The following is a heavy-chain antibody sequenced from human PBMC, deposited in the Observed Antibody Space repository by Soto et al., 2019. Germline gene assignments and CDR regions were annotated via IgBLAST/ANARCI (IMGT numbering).Heavy chain of an antibody. Sequence: SVKVSCKASGGTFSSYAISWVRQAPGQGLEWMGGIIPNCGSTNYAQKFQGRVTMTRDKSISTAYMELSRLRSDDTAVYYCATGAVAANHDAFDIWGQGTMVTVSS. V-gene: IGHV1-69*05. J-gene: IGHJ3*02. CDR1: GGTFSSYA. D-gene: IGHD6-19*01. CDR3: ATGAVAANHDAFDI. CDR2: IIPNCGST.